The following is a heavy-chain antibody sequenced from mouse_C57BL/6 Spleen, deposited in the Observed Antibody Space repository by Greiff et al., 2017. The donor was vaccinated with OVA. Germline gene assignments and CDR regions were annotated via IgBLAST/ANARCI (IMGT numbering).Heavy chain of an antibody. J-gene: IGHJ2*01. Sequence: EVQVVESGGDLVKPGGSLKLSCAASGFTFSSYGMSWVRQTPDKRLEWVATISSGGSYTYYPDSVKGRFTISRDNAKNTLYLQMSSLKSEDKAMYYCARLNWDEDYWGQGTTLTVSS. CDR3: ARLNWDEDY. D-gene: IGHD4-1*02. CDR1: GFTFSSYG. CDR2: ISSGGSYT. V-gene: IGHV5-6*01.